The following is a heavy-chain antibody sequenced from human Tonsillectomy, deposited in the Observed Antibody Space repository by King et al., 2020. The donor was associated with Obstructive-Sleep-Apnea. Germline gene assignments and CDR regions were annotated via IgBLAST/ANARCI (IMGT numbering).Heavy chain of an antibody. J-gene: IGHJ4*02. CDR3: ARSPNTAALDY. CDR1: GFTFSSYS. Sequence: DVQLVESGGGLVKPGGSLRLSCAASGFTFSSYSMNWVRQAPGKGLEWVSSIISMSSYIYYADSVRGRFTISRHNAKNSLYLQMNSLRAEDTAVYYCARSPNTAALDYWGQGTLVTVSS. CDR2: IISMSSYI. D-gene: IGHD5-18*01. V-gene: IGHV3-21*01.